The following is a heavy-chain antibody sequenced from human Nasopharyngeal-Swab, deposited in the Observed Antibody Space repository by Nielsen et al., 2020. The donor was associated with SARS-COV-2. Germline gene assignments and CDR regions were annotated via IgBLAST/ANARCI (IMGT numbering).Heavy chain of an antibody. CDR2: INAGNGNT. D-gene: IGHD6-19*01. Sequence: ASVKVSCKASGYTFSSYAMHWVRQAPGQRLEWMGWINAGNGNTKYSLKFQGRVTITRDTSASTAYMDLSSLRSEDTAVYYCARGTQWLVALDYWGQGTLVTVSS. CDR1: GYTFSSYA. V-gene: IGHV1-3*01. CDR3: ARGTQWLVALDY. J-gene: IGHJ4*02.